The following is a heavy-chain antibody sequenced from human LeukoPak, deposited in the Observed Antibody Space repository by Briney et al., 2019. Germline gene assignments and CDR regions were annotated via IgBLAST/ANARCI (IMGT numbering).Heavy chain of an antibody. CDR3: ARDSPKSTYYYDSSGYYLDY. Sequence: GGSLRLSCAASGFTVSRNYMSWVRQAPGKGLEWVSVIYSGGSTYYADSVKGRFTIPRDNSKSTLYIQMNSLRAEVTAVYYCARDSPKSTYYYDSSGYYLDYWGQGTLVTVSS. CDR2: IYSGGST. J-gene: IGHJ4*02. V-gene: IGHV3-53*05. CDR1: GFTVSRNY. D-gene: IGHD3-22*01.